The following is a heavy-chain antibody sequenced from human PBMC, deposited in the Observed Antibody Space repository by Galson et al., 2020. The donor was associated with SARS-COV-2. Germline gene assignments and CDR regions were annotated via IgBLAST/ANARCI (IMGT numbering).Heavy chain of an antibody. CDR1: GFSVRSKY. J-gene: IGHJ4*02. D-gene: IGHD5-18*01. CDR3: VRDDGTAPYDY. V-gene: IGHV3-53*05. Sequence: METGGSLRLSCAASGFSVRSKYMSWVRQAPGKGLEWVSVIFSSGSTKYADSVWGRFTISRDTSKNMVSLQMNSLRNEDMAVYYCVRDDGTAPYDYWGPGTLVTVSS. CDR2: IFSSGST.